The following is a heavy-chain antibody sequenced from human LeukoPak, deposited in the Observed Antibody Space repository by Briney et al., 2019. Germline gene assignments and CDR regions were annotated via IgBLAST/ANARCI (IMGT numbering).Heavy chain of an antibody. CDR2: ISGSGGTT. J-gene: IGHJ4*02. D-gene: IGHD6-13*01. Sequence: GGSLRLSCAASGFIFSSYAMSWVRQAPGKGLEWVSVISGSGGTTYYADSVKGRFTISRDNSKSTLYLQMNSLRAEDTAVYYCAKGNGKAATGNVVDYWGQGTLVTASS. CDR1: GFIFSSYA. V-gene: IGHV3-23*01. CDR3: AKGNGKAATGNVVDY.